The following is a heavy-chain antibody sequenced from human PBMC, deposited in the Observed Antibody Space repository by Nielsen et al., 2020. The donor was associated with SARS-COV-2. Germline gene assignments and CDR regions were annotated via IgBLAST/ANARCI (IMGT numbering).Heavy chain of an antibody. CDR3: VIDSSIVIWSGYPVD. D-gene: IGHD3-3*01. Sequence: GESLKISCAASGFTFSSYWMNWVRQAPGKGLEWVANIKQDGSEKYYGDSVKGRFTISRDNAKNSLYLHMNSLRVDDTAVYYCVIDSSIVIWSGYPVDWGQGTLVTVSS. CDR1: GFTFSSYW. CDR2: IKQDGSEK. J-gene: IGHJ4*02. V-gene: IGHV3-7*01.